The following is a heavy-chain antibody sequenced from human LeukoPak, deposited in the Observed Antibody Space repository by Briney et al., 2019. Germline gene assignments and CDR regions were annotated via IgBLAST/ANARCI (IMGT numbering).Heavy chain of an antibody. D-gene: IGHD3-9*01. CDR3: ARDKTVTYYDILTGNYYYYGMDV. CDR1: GYTFTGYY. J-gene: IGHJ6*02. CDR2: INPNSGGT. Sequence: ASVKVCCKASGYTFTGYYMQWVRQAPGQGLEWMGWINPNSGGTNYAQKFQGRVTMTRDTSISTAYMELSRLRSDDTAVYYCARDKTVTYYDILTGNYYYYGMDVWGQGTTVTVSS. V-gene: IGHV1-2*02.